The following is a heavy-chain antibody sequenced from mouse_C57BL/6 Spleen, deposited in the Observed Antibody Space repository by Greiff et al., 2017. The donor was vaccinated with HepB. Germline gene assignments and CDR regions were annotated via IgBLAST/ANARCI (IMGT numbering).Heavy chain of an antibody. Sequence: VQLQQSGPELVKPGASVKISCKASGYSFTGYYMNWVKQSPEKSLEWIGEINPSTGGTTYNQKFKAKATLTVDKSSSTAYMQLKSPTSEDSAVYYCARSTGTYFDYWGQGTTLTVSS. J-gene: IGHJ2*01. V-gene: IGHV1-42*01. D-gene: IGHD4-1*01. CDR3: ARSTGTYFDY. CDR2: INPSTGGT. CDR1: GYSFTGYY.